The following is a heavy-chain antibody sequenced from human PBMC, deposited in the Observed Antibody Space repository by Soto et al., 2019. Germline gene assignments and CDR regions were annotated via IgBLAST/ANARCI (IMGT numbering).Heavy chain of an antibody. V-gene: IGHV4-34*01. CDR1: GGSFSGYY. J-gene: IGHJ6*02. CDR3: ARGLGRKQLGINYYYYYGMDV. Sequence: SETLSLTCAVYGGSFSGYYWSGIRQPPGKGLEWIGEINHSGSTNYNPSLKSRVTISVDTSKNKFSLKLSSVTAADTAVYYCARGLGRKQLGINYYYYYGMDVWGQGATVTV. CDR2: INHSGST. D-gene: IGHD6-6*01.